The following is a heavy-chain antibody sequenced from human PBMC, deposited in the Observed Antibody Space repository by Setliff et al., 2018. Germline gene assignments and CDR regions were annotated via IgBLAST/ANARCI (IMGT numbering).Heavy chain of an antibody. CDR1: GFTFSSYS. D-gene: IGHD3-10*01. CDR3: AREGKEGFGELPDYYYYYMDV. CDR2: ITSSGNTI. Sequence: GGSLRLSCAASGFTFSSYSMNWVRQAPGKGLECISYITSSGNTIYYADSVKGRFTISRDSAKNALYLQMNSLRAEDTAVYYCAREGKEGFGELPDYYYYYMDVWGKGTTVTVSS. V-gene: IGHV3-48*04. J-gene: IGHJ6*03.